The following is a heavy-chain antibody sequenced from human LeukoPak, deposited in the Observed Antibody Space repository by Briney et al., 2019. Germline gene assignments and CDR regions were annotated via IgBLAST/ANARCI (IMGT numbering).Heavy chain of an antibody. CDR2: INPNSGGT. J-gene: IGHJ6*02. Sequence: GASVKVSCKASGYTFTGYYMHWVRQAPGQGLEWMGWINPNSGGTNYAQKFQGRVTMTRDTSISTAYMELSRLRSDDTAVYYCARIGDTAMVPTYYYYGMDVWRQGTTVTVSS. D-gene: IGHD5-18*01. V-gene: IGHV1-2*02. CDR1: GYTFTGYY. CDR3: ARIGDTAMVPTYYYYGMDV.